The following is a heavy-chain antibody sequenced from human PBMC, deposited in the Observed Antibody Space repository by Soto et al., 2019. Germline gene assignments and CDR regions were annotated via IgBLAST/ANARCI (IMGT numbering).Heavy chain of an antibody. CDR3: ARGRSFIYGFLAGHDYFDF. CDR1: GESFSGHH. D-gene: IGHD3-10*01. J-gene: IGHJ4*01. Sequence: SRTPSLTWAVYGESFSGHHWSWLRQPSRRGLEGIGEINHSGSTNYNPSLKSRVTISVDTSKNQFSLKLSSVTAADTAVYYFARGRSFIYGFLAGHDYFDFSARGTPVTVSS. V-gene: IGHV4-34*01. CDR2: INHSGST.